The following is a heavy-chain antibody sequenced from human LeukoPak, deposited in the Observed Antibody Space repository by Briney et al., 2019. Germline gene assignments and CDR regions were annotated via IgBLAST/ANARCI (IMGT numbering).Heavy chain of an antibody. CDR1: GYTFTGYY. D-gene: IGHD2-21*02. CDR2: LNPNSGGT. J-gene: IGHJ3*02. V-gene: IGHV1-2*02. CDR3: ARAICGGDCYDAFDI. Sequence: ASVKVSCKASGYTFTGYYMHWVRQAPGQGLEWMGWLNPNSGGTNYAQMFQGRVTMTRDTSISTAYMELSRLRSDGTAVYYCARAICGGDCYDAFDIWGQGTMVTVSS.